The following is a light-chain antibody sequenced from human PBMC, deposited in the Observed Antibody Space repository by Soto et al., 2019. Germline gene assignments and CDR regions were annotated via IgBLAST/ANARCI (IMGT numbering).Light chain of an antibody. J-gene: IGKJ1*01. Sequence: DIVMTQSPDSLAVSLGERATINCKSSQSVLYRSNTKNYLAWYQQKPGQPPNLLIYWASTRESGVPDRFSGSGSGTDFTLTSSSLQAEDVAVYYCQQYYSLPPTVGQGTKVEIK. CDR3: QQYYSLPPT. CDR2: WAS. V-gene: IGKV4-1*01. CDR1: QSVLYRSNTKNY.